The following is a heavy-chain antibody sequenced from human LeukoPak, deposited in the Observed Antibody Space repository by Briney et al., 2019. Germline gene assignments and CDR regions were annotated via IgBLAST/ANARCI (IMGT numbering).Heavy chain of an antibody. CDR3: ARAYYEMDV. CDR1: GFTFDDYG. Sequence: GGSLRLSCAASGFTFDDYGMSWVRQVPGKGLEWVANIKQDGSEKYYVDSVKGRFTISRDNAKNSLYLQMNSLRAEDTAVYYCARAYYEMDVWAKGPRSPSPQ. V-gene: IGHV3-7*01. J-gene: IGHJ6*04. CDR2: IKQDGSEK.